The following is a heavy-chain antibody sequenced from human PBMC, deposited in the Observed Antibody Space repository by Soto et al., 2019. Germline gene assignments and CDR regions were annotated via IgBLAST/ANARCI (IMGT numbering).Heavy chain of an antibody. J-gene: IGHJ4*02. CDR2: IRRNAYGGTT. V-gene: IGHV3-49*04. CDR1: GFTFGDYA. Sequence: GGSLRLSCTTSGFTFGDYALSWVRQAPGKGLEWVGFIRRNAYGGTTDYAASVKGRFTISRDDSKSIAYLQMNSLRTEDTALYYCTRASSLDFDFWGQGTLVTVSS. CDR3: TRASSLDFDF. D-gene: IGHD3-16*01.